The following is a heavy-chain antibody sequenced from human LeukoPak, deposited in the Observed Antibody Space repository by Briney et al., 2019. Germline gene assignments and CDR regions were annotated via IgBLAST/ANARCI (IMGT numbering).Heavy chain of an antibody. CDR1: GGSISSSNYY. Sequence: SETLSLTCSVSGGSISSSNYYWGWIRQPPGKGLEWIGSIYYGRSTYYNPSLTSRVTISVDTSKNQFSLKLSSVTAADTAVYYCARHADSGFGELAFNYWGQGTLVTVPS. J-gene: IGHJ4*02. D-gene: IGHD3-10*01. V-gene: IGHV4-39*01. CDR3: ARHADSGFGELAFNY. CDR2: IYYGRST.